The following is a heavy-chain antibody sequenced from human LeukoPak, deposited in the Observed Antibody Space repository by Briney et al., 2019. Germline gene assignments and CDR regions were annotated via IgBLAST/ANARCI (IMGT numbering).Heavy chain of an antibody. CDR1: GYTLTELS. CDR2: FDPEDGET. D-gene: IGHD2-15*01. Sequence: ASVKVSCKVSGYTLTELSMHWVRLAPGKGLEWMGGFDPEDGETIYAQKFQGRVTMTEDTSTDTAYMELSSLRSEDTAVYYCATVREIDCSGGSCYSDWFDPWGQGTLVTVSS. J-gene: IGHJ5*02. V-gene: IGHV1-24*01. CDR3: ATVREIDCSGGSCYSDWFDP.